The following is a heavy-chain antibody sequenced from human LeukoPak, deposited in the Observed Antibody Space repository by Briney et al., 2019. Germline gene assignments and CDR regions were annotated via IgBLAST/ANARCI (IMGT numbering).Heavy chain of an antibody. J-gene: IGHJ4*02. CDR1: GFTFSSYS. D-gene: IGHD6-19*01. Sequence: GGSLRLSCAASGFTFSSYSMNWVRQAPGKGLEWVSSISSSSSYIYYADSVKGRFTISRDNAKNSLYLQMNSVRAEDTAVYYCARDQGGIAVATFDYWGQGTLVTVSS. CDR3: ARDQGGIAVATFDY. CDR2: ISSSSSYI. V-gene: IGHV3-21*01.